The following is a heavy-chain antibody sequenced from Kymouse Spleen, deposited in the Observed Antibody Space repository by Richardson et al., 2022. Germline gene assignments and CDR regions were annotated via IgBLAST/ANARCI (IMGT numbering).Heavy chain of an antibody. CDR3: ARGSSSSSGGYYYYYYGMDV. CDR1: GGSFSGYY. CDR2: INHSGST. V-gene: IGHV4-34*01. D-gene: IGHD6-6*01. Sequence: QVQLQQWGAGLLKPSETLSLTCAVYGGSFSGYYWSWIRQPPGKGLEWIGEINHSGSTNYNPSLKSRVTISVDTSKNQFSLKLSSVTAADTAVYYCARGSSSSSGGYYYYYYGMDVWGQGTTVTVSS. J-gene: IGHJ6*02.